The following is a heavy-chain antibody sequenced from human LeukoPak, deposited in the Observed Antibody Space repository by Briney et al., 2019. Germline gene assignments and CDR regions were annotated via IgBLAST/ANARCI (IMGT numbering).Heavy chain of an antibody. D-gene: IGHD3-16*01. CDR3: AASSGVTLGRF. J-gene: IGHJ4*02. CDR1: GGSISSGTHY. V-gene: IGHV4-31*03. CDR2: IYYTGIT. Sequence: SETLSLTCTVSGGSISSGTHYYNWIRQHPGKGLEWIGYIYYTGITSYNPSLKSRVTMSVDMSMNQVSLKVTSLTAADTAVYYCAASSGVTLGRFWGQGALVTVSS.